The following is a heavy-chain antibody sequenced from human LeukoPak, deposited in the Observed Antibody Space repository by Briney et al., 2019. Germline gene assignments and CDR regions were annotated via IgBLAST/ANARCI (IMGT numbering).Heavy chain of an antibody. J-gene: IGHJ4*02. CDR2: IIPIFGTA. CDR1: GYTFTGYY. V-gene: IGHV1-69*06. Sequence: ASVKVSCKASGYTFTGYYMHWVRQAPGQGLEWMGWIIPIFGTANYAQTLQGRVTITADKSTSTAYMELSSLRSEDTAVYYCARTKRGSPDGFDYWGQGTLVTVSS. D-gene: IGHD1-26*01. CDR3: ARTKRGSPDGFDY.